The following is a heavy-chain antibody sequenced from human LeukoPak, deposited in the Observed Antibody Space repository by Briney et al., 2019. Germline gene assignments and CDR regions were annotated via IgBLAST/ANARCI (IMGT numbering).Heavy chain of an antibody. V-gene: IGHV4-59*13. J-gene: IGHJ5*02. CDR1: GGSISSYY. CDR3: AKETECSGGTCYSYGWFDP. Sequence: SETLSLTCTVSGGSISSYYWSWIRQPPGKGLEWIGYIYYSGSTNYNPSLQSRVTISVDWSTNQFSLTLGSVNAADTAVYYCAKETECSGGTCYSYGWFDPWGQGTQVIVSS. CDR2: IYYSGST. D-gene: IGHD2-15*01.